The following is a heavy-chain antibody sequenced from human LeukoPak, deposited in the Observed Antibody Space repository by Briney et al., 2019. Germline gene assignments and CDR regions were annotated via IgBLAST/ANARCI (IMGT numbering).Heavy chain of an antibody. CDR3: AKDRVAARPQINWFDP. CDR1: GFTFSRYG. D-gene: IGHD6-6*01. Sequence: GGSLRLSCAASGFTFSRYGMHWVRQAPGKGLEWVTVLSYDGSDKYYADSVKGRFTISRDNSKNTLYLQMNSLRAEDTAVYYCAKDRVAARPQINWFDPWGQGTLVTVSS. CDR2: LSYDGSDK. J-gene: IGHJ5*02. V-gene: IGHV3-30*18.